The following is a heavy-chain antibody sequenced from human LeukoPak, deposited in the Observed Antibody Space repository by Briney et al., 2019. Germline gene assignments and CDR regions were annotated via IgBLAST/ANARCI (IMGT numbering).Heavy chain of an antibody. V-gene: IGHV4-59*01. CDR3: ARGSSSWYLIFDH. Sequence: SETLSLTCTVSGDSMGENYWSWIRQPPGKRLEYIGFIYRTGSSNYNPSLKSRVTMSIDTSKNQFSLKLNSVTAADTAVYYCARGSSSWYLIFDHWGQGTLVTVSS. J-gene: IGHJ4*02. CDR1: GDSMGENY. D-gene: IGHD6-13*01. CDR2: IYRTGSS.